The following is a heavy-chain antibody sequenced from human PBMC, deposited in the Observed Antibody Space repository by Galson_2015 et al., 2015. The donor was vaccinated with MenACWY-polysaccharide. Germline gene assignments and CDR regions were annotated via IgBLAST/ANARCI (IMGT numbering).Heavy chain of an antibody. CDR3: AKDGHWMARGAEPWYYLDQ. CDR2: ISYDGSKK. J-gene: IGHJ4*02. V-gene: IGHV3-30*18. CDR1: GFTFSTYG. Sequence: SLRLSCAASGFTFSTYGMHWVRQAPGKGLEWVAVISYDGSKKYFADSVKGRFTISRDNSKNTLYLEMNSLRTEDTAVYYCAKDGHWMARGAEPWYYLDQWGQGTLVTVSS. D-gene: IGHD3-10*01.